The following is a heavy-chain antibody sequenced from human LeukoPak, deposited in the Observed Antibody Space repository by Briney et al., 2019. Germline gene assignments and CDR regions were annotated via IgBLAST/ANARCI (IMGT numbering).Heavy chain of an antibody. Sequence: PGGSLRLSCAASEFTFNNYTMSWVRQAPGKGLEWVSVIYSGGSTYYADSVKGRFTISRDNSKNTLYLQMNSLRAEDTAVYYCARAGRIYVWGSYRFPSYFDYWGQGTLVTVSS. D-gene: IGHD3-16*02. CDR1: EFTFNNYT. J-gene: IGHJ4*02. CDR2: IYSGGST. CDR3: ARAGRIYVWGSYRFPSYFDY. V-gene: IGHV3-53*01.